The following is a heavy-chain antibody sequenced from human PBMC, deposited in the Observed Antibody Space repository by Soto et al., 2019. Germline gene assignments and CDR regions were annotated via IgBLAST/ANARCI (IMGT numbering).Heavy chain of an antibody. J-gene: IGHJ6*02. CDR1: GGSISSTNW. V-gene: IGHV4-4*02. CDR3: ARASRYTTKFYYYGMDI. D-gene: IGHD1-20*01. Sequence: QVQLQESGPGLVKPSGTLSLICAVSGGSISSTNWWSWVRQPPGKGLEWIGEIYPSGTTNYNPSLKSRVTISLDKSKNQLSLNLSSVTAADTAVYYCARASRYTTKFYYYGMDIWGQGTTVTVSS. CDR2: IYPSGTT.